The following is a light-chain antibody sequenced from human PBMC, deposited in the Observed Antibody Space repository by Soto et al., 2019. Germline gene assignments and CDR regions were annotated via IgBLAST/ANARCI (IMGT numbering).Light chain of an antibody. CDR1: QSVSSSY. CDR3: QQYGSSPSIT. J-gene: IGKJ5*01. CDR2: GAS. Sequence: EIVLTQSPGTLSLSPGERATLSCKASQSVSSSYLAWYRQKPGQAPRLLIHGASSRATGIPDRVSGSGSGTDFTLTISRLEPEDFAVYSCQQYGSSPSITFGPGTRLDIK. V-gene: IGKV3-20*01.